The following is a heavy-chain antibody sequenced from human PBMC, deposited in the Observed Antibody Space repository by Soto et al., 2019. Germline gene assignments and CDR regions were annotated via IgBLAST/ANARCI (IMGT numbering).Heavy chain of an antibody. J-gene: IGHJ6*02. CDR1: GASINSGGYH. CDR3: ARVSKLVAPKDGKSAYFYAMDV. V-gene: IGHV4-31*03. CDR2: ISYRGST. Sequence: PSETLSLTCTVSGASINSGGYHWSWIRQHPGEGLEWIGYISYRGSTYYNPSLKSRVTISEDTSKNQFSLKLSSVTAADTAVYFCARVSKLVAPKDGKSAYFYAMDVWGPGTTVTVSS. D-gene: IGHD6-6*01.